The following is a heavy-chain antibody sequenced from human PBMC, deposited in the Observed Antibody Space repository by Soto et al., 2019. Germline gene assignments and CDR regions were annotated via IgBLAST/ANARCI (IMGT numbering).Heavy chain of an antibody. D-gene: IGHD3-10*01. CDR3: ATTMGH. CDR2: IHYSGGT. Sequence: QLQLQESGPGLVRPSETLSLICTVSGGSIRSSSDHWRWIRQTPGKGLEWIASIHYSGGTYYNPSLKSRVTISADTSKNQLSLKLSSVTAADTAVYYCATTMGHWGQGILVTVSS. V-gene: IGHV4-39*01. CDR1: GGSIRSSSDH. J-gene: IGHJ4*02.